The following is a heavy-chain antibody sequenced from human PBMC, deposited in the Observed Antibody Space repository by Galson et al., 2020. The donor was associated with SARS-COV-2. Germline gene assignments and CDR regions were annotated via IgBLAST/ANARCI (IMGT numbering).Heavy chain of an antibody. V-gene: IGHV4-61*02. CDR1: GGSISSGRYY. CDR2: IHTSGST. CDR3: AKGPVAGTGF. J-gene: IGHJ4*02. D-gene: IGHD6-19*01. Sequence: SETLSLTCTVSGGSISSGRYYWSWVRQPPGKGLEWILRIHTSGSTDYNPSLKSRVTISLDMSKNHFSLTLTSVTAADTAVYYCAKGPVAGTGFWGPGTLVTVSS.